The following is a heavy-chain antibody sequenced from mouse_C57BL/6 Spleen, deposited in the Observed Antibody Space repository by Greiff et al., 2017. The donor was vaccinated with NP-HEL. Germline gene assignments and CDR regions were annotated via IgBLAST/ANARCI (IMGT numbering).Heavy chain of an antibody. CDR1: GFTFSDYY. D-gene: IGHD3-2*02. J-gene: IGHJ4*01. CDR2: INYDGSST. Sequence: DVKLVESEGGLVQPGSSMKLSCTASGFTFSDYYMAWVRQVPEKGLEWVANINYDGSSTYYLDSLKSRFIISRDNAKNILYLQMSSLKSEDTATYYCARQLRLRNAMDYWGQGTSVTVSS. V-gene: IGHV5-16*01. CDR3: ARQLRLRNAMDY.